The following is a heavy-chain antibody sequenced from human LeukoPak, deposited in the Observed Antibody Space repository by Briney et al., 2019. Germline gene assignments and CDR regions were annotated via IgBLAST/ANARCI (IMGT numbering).Heavy chain of an antibody. CDR2: ISWDGGST. CDR1: GFTFDDYA. CDR3: ARRGRSGSYFLDY. D-gene: IGHD3-10*01. V-gene: IGHV3-43D*03. J-gene: IGHJ4*02. Sequence: GGSLRLSCAASGFTFDDYAMHWVRQAPGKGLEWVSLISWDGGSTYYADSVKGRFTISRDNSKNSLYLQMNSLRAEDTALYYCARRGRSGSYFLDYWGQGTLVTVSS.